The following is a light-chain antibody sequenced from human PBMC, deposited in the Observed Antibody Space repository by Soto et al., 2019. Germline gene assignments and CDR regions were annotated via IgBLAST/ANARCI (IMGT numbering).Light chain of an antibody. CDR3: CSYGGSYTPYV. CDR2: EGT. Sequence: QSALTQPASVSGSPGQSITISCTGTSSNVGNYNLVSWYQQHPGKAPKLMIYEGTKRPSGVSNRFSGSKSGNTASLTISGLQADDEADYFCCSYGGSYTPYVFGTGTKLTVL. V-gene: IGLV2-23*01. CDR1: SSNVGNYNL. J-gene: IGLJ1*01.